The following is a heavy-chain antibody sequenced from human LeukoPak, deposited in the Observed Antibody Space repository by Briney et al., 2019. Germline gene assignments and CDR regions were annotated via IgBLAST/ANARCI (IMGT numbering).Heavy chain of an antibody. Sequence: SETLSLTCSVSGGSMTSTTYYWGWIRQPPGEGLEWIGSISYSGNTYYNPSLKSRVTISVDTPRENFSLKLSSVTAADTAVYYCARGGDGYNLDYWGQGTLVTVSS. CDR1: GGSMTSTTYY. CDR3: ARGGDGYNLDY. J-gene: IGHJ4*02. V-gene: IGHV4-39*07. CDR2: ISYSGNT. D-gene: IGHD5-24*01.